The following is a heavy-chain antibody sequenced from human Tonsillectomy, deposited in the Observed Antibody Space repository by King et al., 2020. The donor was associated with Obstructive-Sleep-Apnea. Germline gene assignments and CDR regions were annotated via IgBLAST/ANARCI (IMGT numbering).Heavy chain of an antibody. V-gene: IGHV3-23*04. CDR2: ISGSGYST. Sequence: VQLVESGGGLVQPGGSLRLSCAASEFTFGSYGMSWVRQAPGKGLEWVTGISGSGYSTNYAASAKGRFTISRDNSKNTLYLQMNRLRAEDTAVYYCAKVMYGGGYNSGYFEYWGPGTRVTVSS. CDR3: AKVMYGGGYNSGYFEY. D-gene: IGHD5-18*01. CDR1: EFTFGSYG. J-gene: IGHJ4*02.